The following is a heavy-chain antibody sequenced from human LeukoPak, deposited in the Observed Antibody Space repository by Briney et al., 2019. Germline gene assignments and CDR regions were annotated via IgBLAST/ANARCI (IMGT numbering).Heavy chain of an antibody. D-gene: IGHD6-6*01. Sequence: PGGSLSLSCAASGFSFSSYGMHWVRQAAGKGLEWVAVIWYDGSNKYYADSVTRRFTISRDNSKSTLYLQMNSLRAEDTPVYYCARVFRPLYSGSFRGFDYWGQGTLVTVSS. V-gene: IGHV3-33*01. CDR3: ARVFRPLYSGSFRGFDY. J-gene: IGHJ4*02. CDR1: GFSFSSYG. CDR2: IWYDGSNK.